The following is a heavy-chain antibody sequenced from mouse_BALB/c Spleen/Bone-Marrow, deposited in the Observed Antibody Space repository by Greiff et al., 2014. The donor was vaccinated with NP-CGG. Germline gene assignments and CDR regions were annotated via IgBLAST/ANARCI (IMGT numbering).Heavy chain of an antibody. Sequence: SGAELMKPGASVKISCKATGYTFSSHWIEWVKQRPGHGLEWIGEILPGSGSTNYNEKFKGKATFTADTSSNTAYMQLSSLTSEDSAVYYCARGAYYGNYFDYRGQGTTLTVSS. V-gene: IGHV1-9*01. CDR1: GYTFSSHW. D-gene: IGHD2-10*01. CDR2: ILPGSGST. J-gene: IGHJ2*01. CDR3: ARGAYYGNYFDY.